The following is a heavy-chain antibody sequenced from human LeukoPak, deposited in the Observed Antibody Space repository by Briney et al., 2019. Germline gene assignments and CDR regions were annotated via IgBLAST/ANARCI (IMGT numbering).Heavy chain of an antibody. J-gene: IGHJ6*03. CDR3: AKDQAKHQLVSAYMDV. D-gene: IGHD6-13*01. CDR2: ISGSGGST. CDR1: GFTFSSYA. V-gene: IGHV3-23*01. Sequence: PGGSLRLSCAASGFTFSSYAMSWVRQAPGKGLEWVSAISGSGGSTYYADSVKGRFTISRDNSKNTLYLQMNSLRAEDTALYYCAKDQAKHQLVSAYMDVWGKGTTATISS.